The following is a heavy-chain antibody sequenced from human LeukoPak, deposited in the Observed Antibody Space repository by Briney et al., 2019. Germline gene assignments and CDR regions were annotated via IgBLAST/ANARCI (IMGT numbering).Heavy chain of an antibody. CDR2: ISAYNGNT. J-gene: IGHJ2*01. CDR3: ARDCYYDSSGYCTYWYFDL. Sequence: GASVKVSCKASGYTFTSYGISWVRQAPGQGLEWMGWISAYNGNTNYAQKLQGRVTMTTDTSTSTAYMELRSLRSDDTAVYYCARDCYYDSSGYCTYWYFDLWGRGTLVTVSS. V-gene: IGHV1-18*01. D-gene: IGHD3-22*01. CDR1: GYTFTSYG.